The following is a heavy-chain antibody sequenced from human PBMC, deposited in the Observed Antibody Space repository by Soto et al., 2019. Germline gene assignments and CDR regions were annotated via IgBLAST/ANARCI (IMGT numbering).Heavy chain of an antibody. J-gene: IGHJ6*02. Sequence: PGGSLRLSCAASGFTFSSYGMHWVRQAPGKGLEWVAVISYDGSNKYYADSVKGRFTISRDNSKNTLYLQMNSLRAEDTAVYYCAKDRAYYDFWSGQDVWGQGTTVTVSS. D-gene: IGHD3-3*01. CDR3: AKDRAYYDFWSGQDV. CDR1: GFTFSSYG. V-gene: IGHV3-30*18. CDR2: ISYDGSNK.